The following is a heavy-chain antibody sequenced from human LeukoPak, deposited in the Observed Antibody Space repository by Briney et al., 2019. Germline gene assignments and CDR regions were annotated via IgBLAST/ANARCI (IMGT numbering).Heavy chain of an antibody. V-gene: IGHV3-74*03. CDR2: INSDGTST. D-gene: IGHD4-23*01. J-gene: IGHJ3*01. CDR1: GFTSSNYW. Sequence: QPGGSLRLSCAGCGFTSSNYWIHWVRQAPGKGLVWVSRINSDGTSTMYADSVKGRFTISRDNAKNTLYLQMNSLRAEDTAVYYCARDNGGNRRALDVWGQGTMVTVSS. CDR3: ARDNGGNRRALDV.